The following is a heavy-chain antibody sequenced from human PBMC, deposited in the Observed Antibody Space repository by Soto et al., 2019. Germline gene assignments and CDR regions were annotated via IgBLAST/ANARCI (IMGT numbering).Heavy chain of an antibody. Sequence: SETLSLTCTVSGGSISSGDYYWSWIRQPPGKGLEWIGYIYYSGSTYYNPSLKSRVTISVDTSKNQFSLKLSSVTAADTAVYYCARDSSCSSTSCYGMDVWGQGTTVTVSS. D-gene: IGHD2-2*01. V-gene: IGHV4-30-4*01. J-gene: IGHJ6*02. CDR2: IYYSGST. CDR3: ARDSSCSSTSCYGMDV. CDR1: GGSISSGDYY.